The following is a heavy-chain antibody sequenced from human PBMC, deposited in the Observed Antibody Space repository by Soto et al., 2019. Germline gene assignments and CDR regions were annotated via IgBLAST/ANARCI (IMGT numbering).Heavy chain of an antibody. V-gene: IGHV1-46*01. CDR1: GYTFSSYY. CDR2: INPSGGST. D-gene: IGHD3-10*01. J-gene: IGHJ5*02. CDR3: ARDMNRGIIISGWFDP. Sequence: GASVKVSCKASGYTFSSYYIHWVRQAPGQGLEWMGIINPSGGSTSYVQKFQGRVTMTRDTSTSTVYMELSSLRSEDTAVYYCARDMNRGIIISGWFDPRGQGTLVTVSS.